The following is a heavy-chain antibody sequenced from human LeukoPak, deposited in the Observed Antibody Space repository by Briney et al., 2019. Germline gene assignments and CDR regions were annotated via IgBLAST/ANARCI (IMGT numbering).Heavy chain of an antibody. CDR3: VRSTAIVGATDY. D-gene: IGHD1-26*01. V-gene: IGHV3-30-3*01. J-gene: IGHJ4*02. Sequence: GGSLRLSCAASGFTFSSYAMHWVRQAPGKGLEWVAVISYDGSNKYYADSVKGRFTISRDNSKNTLYLQMNSLRAEDTAVYYCVRSTAIVGATDYWGQGTLVTVSS. CDR1: GFTFSSYA. CDR2: ISYDGSNK.